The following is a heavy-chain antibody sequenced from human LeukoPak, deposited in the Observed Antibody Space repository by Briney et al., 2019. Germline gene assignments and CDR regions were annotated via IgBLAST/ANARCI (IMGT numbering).Heavy chain of an antibody. CDR2: ISSSGSTI. J-gene: IGHJ4*02. CDR3: ARGSGYYYDSSGYYGAFDY. Sequence: GGSLGLSCAASGFTFSDYYMSWIRQAPGKGLEWVSYISSSGSTIYYADSVKGRFTISRDNAKNSLYLQMNSLRAEDTAVYYCARGSGYYYDSSGYYGAFDYWGQGTLVAVSS. D-gene: IGHD3-22*01. V-gene: IGHV3-11*01. CDR1: GFTFSDYY.